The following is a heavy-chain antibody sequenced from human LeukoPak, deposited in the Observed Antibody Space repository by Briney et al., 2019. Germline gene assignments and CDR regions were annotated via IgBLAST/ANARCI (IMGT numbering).Heavy chain of an antibody. J-gene: IGHJ5*02. CDR3: AKLTQYSSSWYAHRLNVSWFDP. D-gene: IGHD6-13*01. CDR1: GFTLSSYA. V-gene: IGHV3-23*01. Sequence: GGSLRLSCAASGFTLSSYAMSWVRQAPGKGLEWVSAISGSGGSTYYADSVKGRFTISRDNSKNTLYLQMNSLRAEDTAVYYCAKLTQYSSSWYAHRLNVSWFDPWGQGTLVTVSS. CDR2: ISGSGGST.